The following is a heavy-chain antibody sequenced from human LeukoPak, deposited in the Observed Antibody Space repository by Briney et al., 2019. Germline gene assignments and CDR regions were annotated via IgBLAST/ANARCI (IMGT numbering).Heavy chain of an antibody. D-gene: IGHD2-15*01. CDR3: AKAPVTTCRGAFCYPFDY. V-gene: IGHV1-46*01. CDR2: INPSGGST. J-gene: IGHJ4*02. Sequence: ASVKVSCKASGYTFTSYYMHWVRRAPGQGLEWMGIINPSGGSTSYAQKFQGRVTMTRDMSTSTVYMELSSLRSEDTAVYYCAKAPVTTCRGAFCYPFDYWGLGTLVTVPS. CDR1: GYTFTSYY.